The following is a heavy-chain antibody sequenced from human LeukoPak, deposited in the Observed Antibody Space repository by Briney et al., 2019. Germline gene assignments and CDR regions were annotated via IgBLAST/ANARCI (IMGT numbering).Heavy chain of an antibody. Sequence: GGSLRLSCTTSGFTFGDYTLTWFRQAPGKGLEWVGFISSKTYGGTTKYAASVRGRFTISRDDSKSIAYLQMNSLETEDTAVYYCVRGQCSPDSWGQGTLVTVSS. V-gene: IGHV3-49*03. D-gene: IGHD6-13*01. CDR1: GFTFGDYT. CDR3: VRGQCSPDS. CDR2: ISSKTYGGTT. J-gene: IGHJ5*01.